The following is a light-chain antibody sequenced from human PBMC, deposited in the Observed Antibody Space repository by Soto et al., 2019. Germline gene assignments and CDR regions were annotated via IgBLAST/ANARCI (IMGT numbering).Light chain of an antibody. V-gene: IGKV3-20*01. CDR1: QSLSSTY. J-gene: IGKJ4*01. CDR2: GGS. CDR3: QQYGNSPPT. Sequence: EIVLTQSPGTLSLSPGERATLSCRASQSLSSTYLAWYQQKPGQAPRLLIYGGSSRATGIPDRFIGSGSATDFTLTISRLEPEDFAVYHCQQYGNSPPTFGGGTKVEI.